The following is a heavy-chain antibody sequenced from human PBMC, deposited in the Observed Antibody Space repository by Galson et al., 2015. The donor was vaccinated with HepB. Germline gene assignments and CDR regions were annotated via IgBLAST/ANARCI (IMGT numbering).Heavy chain of an antibody. Sequence: SLRLSCAASGFTFSSYGMHWVRQAPGKGLEWVAVISYDGSNKYYADSVKGRFTISRDNSKNTLYLQMNSLRVEDTAVYHCAKDEDYRPRNGMDVWGQGTTVTVSS. J-gene: IGHJ6*02. CDR3: AKDEDYRPRNGMDV. D-gene: IGHD3-16*02. V-gene: IGHV3-30*18. CDR1: GFTFSSYG. CDR2: ISYDGSNK.